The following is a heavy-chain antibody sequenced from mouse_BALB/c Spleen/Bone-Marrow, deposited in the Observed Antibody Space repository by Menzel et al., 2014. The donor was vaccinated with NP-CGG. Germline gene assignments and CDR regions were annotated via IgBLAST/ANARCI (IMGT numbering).Heavy chain of an antibody. Sequence: VQLQQSGAELVKPGASVKLSCTASGFNIKDTYMHWVKQRPEQGLEWIGRIDPANGNTKYDPRFQGKATITADTSSNTAYLQLSSLTSEDTAVYYCARGDYYGGSFFAYWGQGTLVTVSA. V-gene: IGHV14-3*02. CDR1: GFNIKDTY. D-gene: IGHD1-1*01. CDR3: ARGDYYGGSFFAY. CDR2: IDPANGNT. J-gene: IGHJ3*01.